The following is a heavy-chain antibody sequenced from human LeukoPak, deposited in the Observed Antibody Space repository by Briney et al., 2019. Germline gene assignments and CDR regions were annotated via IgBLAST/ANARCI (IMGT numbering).Heavy chain of an antibody. V-gene: IGHV1-24*01. CDR3: ATGLKYYYGSGDNY. CDR1: GYTLTELS. J-gene: IGHJ4*02. CDR2: FDPEDGET. Sequence: SVKVSCKVSGYTLTELSMHWVRQAPGKGLEWMGGFDPEDGETIYTQKFQGRVTMTEDTSTDTAYMELSSLRSEDTAVYYCATGLKYYYGSGDNYWGQGTLVTVSS. D-gene: IGHD3-10*01.